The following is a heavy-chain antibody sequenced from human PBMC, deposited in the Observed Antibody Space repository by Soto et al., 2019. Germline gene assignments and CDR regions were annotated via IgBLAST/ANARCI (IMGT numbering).Heavy chain of an antibody. CDR1: GYSFTSYW. V-gene: IGHV5-51*01. CDR3: ASGFYDSSGYYPPFDY. Sequence: ESLKISCKGSGYSFTSYWIGWVRQMPGKGLEWMGIIYPGDSDTRYSPSFQGQVTISADKSISTAYLQWSSLKASDTAMYYCASGFYDSSGYYPPFDYWGQGTLVTVSS. CDR2: IYPGDSDT. D-gene: IGHD3-22*01. J-gene: IGHJ4*02.